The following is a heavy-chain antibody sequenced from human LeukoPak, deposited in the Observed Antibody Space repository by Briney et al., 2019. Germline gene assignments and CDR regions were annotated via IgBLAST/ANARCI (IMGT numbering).Heavy chain of an antibody. CDR3: ARHGRMVIMSKFSTGIDQ. Sequence: PSETLSLTCTVPDGSISSYFWSWIRQAPGKGLEWIGYIYYTGMSNSKPSLKSRVTISMDTSKNQFSLQLSSVTAAETAIYYCARHGRMVIMSKFSTGIDQWGQGTLVTVSS. D-gene: IGHD2-8*01. V-gene: IGHV4-59*08. CDR1: DGSISSYF. CDR2: IYYTGMS. J-gene: IGHJ4*02.